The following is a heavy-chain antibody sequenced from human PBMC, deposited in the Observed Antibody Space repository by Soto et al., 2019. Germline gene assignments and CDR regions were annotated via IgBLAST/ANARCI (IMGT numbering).Heavy chain of an antibody. CDR2: INHSGST. CDR3: ARGSGYCTNGVCHNYFDY. CDR1: GGSFSGYY. J-gene: IGHJ4*02. D-gene: IGHD2-8*01. V-gene: IGHV4-34*01. Sequence: PSETLSLTCAVYGGSFSGYYWSWIRQPPGKGLEWIGEINHSGSTNYNPSLKSRVTISVDTSKNQFSLKLSSVTAADTAVYYCARGSGYCTNGVCHNYFDYWGQGTLVTVSS.